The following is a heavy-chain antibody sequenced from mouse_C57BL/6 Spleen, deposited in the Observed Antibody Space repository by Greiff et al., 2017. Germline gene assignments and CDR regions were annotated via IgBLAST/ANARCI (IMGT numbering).Heavy chain of an antibody. CDR3: TRCPVYGYDFDY. J-gene: IGHJ2*01. Sequence: VQLQQPGTVLVRPGASVKMSCKTSGYTFTSYWMHWVKQRPGQGLEWIGAIYPGNSDTSYNQKFKGKATLTAVTSASTAYMQLSSLTNEDSAVYDCTRCPVYGYDFDYWGQGTTVTVSS. CDR1: GYTFTSYW. V-gene: IGHV1-5*01. D-gene: IGHD2-2*01. CDR2: IYPGNSDT.